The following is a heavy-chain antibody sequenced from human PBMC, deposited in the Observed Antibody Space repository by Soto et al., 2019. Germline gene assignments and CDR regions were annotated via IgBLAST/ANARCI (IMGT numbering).Heavy chain of an antibody. D-gene: IGHD1-7*01. V-gene: IGHV1-69*02. CDR2: IIPILGIA. Sequence: GASVKVSCKASGGTFSSYTISWVRQAPGQGLEWMGRIIPILGIANYAQKFQGRVTITADKSTSTAYMELSSLRSEDTAVYYCARVLSYWENWNYSVLNYYMDVWGKGTTVTVSS. J-gene: IGHJ6*03. CDR1: GGTFSSYT. CDR3: ARVLSYWENWNYSVLNYYMDV.